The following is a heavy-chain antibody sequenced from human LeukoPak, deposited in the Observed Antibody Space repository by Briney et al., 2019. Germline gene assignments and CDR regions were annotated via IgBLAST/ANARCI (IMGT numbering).Heavy chain of an antibody. Sequence: SETLSLTCTVSGGSISSGGYYWRWIRQHPGKGLEWIEYIYYSGSTYYNPSLKSRVTISVDTSKNQFSLKLSSVTAADTAVYYCARDAEYYYDSSAIGSFDYWGQGTLVTVSS. CDR2: IYYSGST. J-gene: IGHJ4*02. V-gene: IGHV4-31*03. D-gene: IGHD3-22*01. CDR1: GGSISSGGYY. CDR3: ARDAEYYYDSSAIGSFDY.